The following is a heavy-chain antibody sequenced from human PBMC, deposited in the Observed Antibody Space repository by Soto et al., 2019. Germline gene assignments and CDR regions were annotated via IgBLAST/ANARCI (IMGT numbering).Heavy chain of an antibody. V-gene: IGHV4-34*12. J-gene: IGHJ6*02. D-gene: IGHD1-1*01. CDR1: GKSLSGYY. CDR3: ARDLWVEPELYYYGMDV. CDR2: TFYSGTT. Sequence: SETLSLTCAVYGKSLSGYYRSWIRQPPGKALEWIGHTFYSGTTYYNPSLKSRLTISVDTSKNHFSLRLTSVTAADTAVYYCARDLWVEPELYYYGMDVWGQGTTVTVSS.